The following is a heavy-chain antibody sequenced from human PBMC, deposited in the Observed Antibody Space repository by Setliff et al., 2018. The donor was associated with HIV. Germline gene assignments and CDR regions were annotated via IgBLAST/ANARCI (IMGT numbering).Heavy chain of an antibody. CDR3: ARDSNAPYFQH. CDR2: IYHSGST. Sequence: SETLSLTCTVSSSSIRSGGYYWNWNRQHPGQGLEWIGYIYHSGSTYYNPSLKSRVTISVDTSKNQFSLKLNSATAADTAVYYCARDSNAPYFQHWGQGTLVTVSS. D-gene: IGHD1-1*01. J-gene: IGHJ1*01. CDR1: SSSIRSGGYY. V-gene: IGHV4-31*03.